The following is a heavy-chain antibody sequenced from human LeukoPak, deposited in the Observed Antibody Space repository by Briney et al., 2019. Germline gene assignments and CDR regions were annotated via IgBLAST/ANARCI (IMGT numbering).Heavy chain of an antibody. J-gene: IGHJ5*02. CDR3: ARLVRRITMVRGVPRQGFDP. CDR1: GGSISSYY. Sequence: SETLSLTCTVSGGSISSYYWSWIRQPPGKGLEWIGYIYYSGSTNYNPSLKSRVTISVDASKNQFSLKLSSVTAADTAIYYCARLVRRITMVRGVPRQGFDPWGQGTLVTVSS. CDR2: IYYSGST. D-gene: IGHD3-10*01. V-gene: IGHV4-59*01.